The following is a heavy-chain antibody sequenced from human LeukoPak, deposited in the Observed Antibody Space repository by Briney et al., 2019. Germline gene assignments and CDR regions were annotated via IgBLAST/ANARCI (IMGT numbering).Heavy chain of an antibody. D-gene: IGHD6-6*01. V-gene: IGHV4-59*11. J-gene: IGHJ5*02. CDR1: GGSISSHY. CDR3: ARAFGRRGPARSWFDP. Sequence: SETLSLTCTVSGGSISSHYWSWIRQPPGKGLEWIGYIYYSGSTNYNPSLKSRVTISVDTSKNQFSLKLSSVTAADTAVYYCARAFGRRGPARSWFDPWGQGTLVTVSS. CDR2: IYYSGST.